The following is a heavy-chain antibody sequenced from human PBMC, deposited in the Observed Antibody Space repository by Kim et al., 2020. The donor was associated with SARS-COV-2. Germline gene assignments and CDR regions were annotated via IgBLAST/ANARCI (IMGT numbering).Heavy chain of an antibody. V-gene: IGHV3-23*01. CDR2: ITGNGDIT. CDR3: AKAASRTYAQFDY. Sequence: GGSLRLSCAASGFFFTNYVMSWVRQAPGKGLEWVSSITGNGDITYYADSVKGRFTISRDNSKNTVSLHMNSLRVEDTAIYYFAKAASRTYAQFDYWGQG. CDR1: GFFFTNYV. J-gene: IGHJ4*02. D-gene: IGHD3-16*01.